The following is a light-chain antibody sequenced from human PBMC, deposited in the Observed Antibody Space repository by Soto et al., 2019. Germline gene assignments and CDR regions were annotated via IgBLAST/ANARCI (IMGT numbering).Light chain of an antibody. Sequence: IQLTQSPSSLSASLGDRLTITCXASQSISSYLNWYQQKPGKAPKLLIYDASTLESGVPSRFSGSGSRTEFTLTISSLQPDDFATYYCQQYNSYSQTFGQGTKVDIK. V-gene: IGKV1-5*01. CDR3: QQYNSYSQT. J-gene: IGKJ1*01. CDR2: DAS. CDR1: QSISSY.